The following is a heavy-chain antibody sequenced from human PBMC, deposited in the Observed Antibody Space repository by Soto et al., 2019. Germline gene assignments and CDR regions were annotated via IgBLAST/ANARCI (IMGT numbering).Heavy chain of an antibody. CDR1: GGSFSGYY. V-gene: IGHV4-34*01. CDR3: ARTLPNRQLFDS. J-gene: IGHJ4*02. D-gene: IGHD1-1*01. Sequence: SETLSLSCAVYGGSFSGYYWGWIRQPPGKGLEWIGEINHSGSTNYNPSLKSRVTISVDTSKNQFSLKLSSVTAADTAVYYCARTLPNRQLFDSWSQGTLVT. CDR2: INHSGST.